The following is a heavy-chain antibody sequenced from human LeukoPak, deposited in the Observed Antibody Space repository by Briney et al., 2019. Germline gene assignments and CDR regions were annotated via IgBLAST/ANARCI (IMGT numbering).Heavy chain of an antibody. CDR3: ARGSSISAYYYDSSSCDY. J-gene: IGHJ4*02. D-gene: IGHD3-22*01. CDR1: GFTFSRHW. Sequence: GGSLRLSCVACGFTFSRHWMHWVRQAPGKGLVWVARINSDGSSTSYADSVKGRFTISRDNAKNTLYLQMNSLRDEDTAVYYCARGSSISAYYYDSSSCDYWGQGTLVTVST. V-gene: IGHV3-74*01. CDR2: INSDGSST.